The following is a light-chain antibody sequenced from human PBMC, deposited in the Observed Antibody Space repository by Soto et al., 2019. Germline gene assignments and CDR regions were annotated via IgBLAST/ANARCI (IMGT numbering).Light chain of an antibody. J-gene: IGKJ2*01. CDR1: QTVSNTY. CDR3: QQYSTSPPEYT. V-gene: IGKV3-20*01. Sequence: EIVLTQSPGTLSLSPGERATLSCRTSQTVSNTYLVWYQQKPGQAPRLLIYGASSRATGIQDRFSGSGSGTDFTLTISRLEPEDFAVYYCQQYSTSPPEYTFGQGTKLEIK. CDR2: GAS.